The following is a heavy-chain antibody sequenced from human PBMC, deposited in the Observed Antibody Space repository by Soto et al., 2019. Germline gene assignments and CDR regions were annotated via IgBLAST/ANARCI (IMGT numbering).Heavy chain of an antibody. CDR3: ARYRFSGNRWSKFDY. Sequence: QVQLQQSGPGLVRPSQTLSLTCTASGVTVSSDTYYWSWIRQPPGKGLEWIGNIYHKGNTYYNPSLKSRLVIGLDTSKNQCSLSLSSVTAADTAVYYCARYRFSGNRWSKFDYWGQGTLITVSS. CDR2: IYHKGNT. CDR1: GVTVSSDTYY. V-gene: IGHV4-31*03. J-gene: IGHJ4*02. D-gene: IGHD3-16*02.